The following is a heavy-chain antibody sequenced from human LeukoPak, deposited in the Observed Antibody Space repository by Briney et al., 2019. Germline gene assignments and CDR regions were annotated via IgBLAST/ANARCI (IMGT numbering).Heavy chain of an antibody. J-gene: IGHJ4*02. CDR3: AKKEGYSYGYAVDY. CDR1: GFTFSSYA. D-gene: IGHD5-18*01. Sequence: GGSLRLSCAASGFTFSSYAMSWVRQAPGKGLEWVSAISGSGGSTYYADSVKGRFTISRDNSKSTLYLQMNSLRAEDTAVYYCAKKEGYSYGYAVDYWGQGTLVTVSS. CDR2: ISGSGGST. V-gene: IGHV3-23*01.